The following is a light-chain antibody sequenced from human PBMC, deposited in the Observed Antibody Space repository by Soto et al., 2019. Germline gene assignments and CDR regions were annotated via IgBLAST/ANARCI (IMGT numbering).Light chain of an antibody. CDR3: QHRHSYPVT. CDR2: TAS. J-gene: IGKJ4*01. Sequence: DIQLTQSPSFLSASVGARVTITCRASQDINSYLAWYQQKAGQAPKLLIHTASTLQSGVPSRFSGSGSGTEFTLTISSLQPEDVATYYCQHRHSYPVTFGGGTKVDIK. CDR1: QDINSY. V-gene: IGKV1-9*01.